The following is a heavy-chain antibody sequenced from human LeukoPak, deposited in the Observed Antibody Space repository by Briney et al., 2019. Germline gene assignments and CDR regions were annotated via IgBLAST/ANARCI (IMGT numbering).Heavy chain of an antibody. CDR2: IYSGGST. CDR1: GFTFSSNY. V-gene: IGHV3-53*01. J-gene: IGHJ3*02. Sequence: PGGSLRLSCAASGFTFSSNYMSWVRQAPGKGLEWVSVIYSGGSTYYADSVKGRFTISRDNSKNTLYLQMNSLRAEDTAVYYCARDVGYYYDSSGYLDAFDIWGQGTMVTVSS. CDR3: ARDVGYYYDSSGYLDAFDI. D-gene: IGHD3-22*01.